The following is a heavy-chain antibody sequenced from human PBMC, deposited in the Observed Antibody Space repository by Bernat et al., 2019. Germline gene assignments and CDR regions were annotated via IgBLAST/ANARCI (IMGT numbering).Heavy chain of an antibody. CDR3: EKDLHSGYDRTLDDVDI. CDR2: IIGSGVST. Sequence: AASGFTFSSYAISWFRQAPGHGLEWVSAIIGSGVSTYYADSVKGRFTISRDNSKNTLYLQMNSLRAEETAVYYCEKDLHSGYDRTLDDVDIWSKGT. D-gene: IGHD5-12*01. CDR1: GFTFSSYA. J-gene: IGHJ3*02. V-gene: IGHV3-23*01.